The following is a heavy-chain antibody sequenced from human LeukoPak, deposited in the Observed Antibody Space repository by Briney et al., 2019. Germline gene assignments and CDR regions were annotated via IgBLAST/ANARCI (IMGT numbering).Heavy chain of an antibody. Sequence: GASVKVSCKVSGYTLTELSMHWVRQAPGKGLEWMGGFDPEDGETIYAQKFQGRVTMTRDTSISTAYMELSRLRSDDTAVYYCARDIRGNGGYYDFWSGYRYFDYWGQGTLVTVSS. CDR1: GYTLTELS. CDR3: ARDIRGNGGYYDFWSGYRYFDY. J-gene: IGHJ4*02. D-gene: IGHD3-3*01. V-gene: IGHV1-24*01. CDR2: FDPEDGET.